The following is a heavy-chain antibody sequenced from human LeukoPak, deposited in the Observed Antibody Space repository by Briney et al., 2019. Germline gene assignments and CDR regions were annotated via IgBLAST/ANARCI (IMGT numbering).Heavy chain of an antibody. CDR1: GGTFSSYA. Sequence: SVKVSCKASGGTFSSYAISWVRQAPGQGLEWMGGIIPIFGTANYAQKFQGRVTITADKSTSTAYMELSSLRSEDTAVYYCAREETPLRGVGYFDYWGQGTLVTVSS. J-gene: IGHJ4*02. CDR3: AREETPLRGVGYFDY. V-gene: IGHV1-69*06. D-gene: IGHD3-10*01. CDR2: IIPIFGTA.